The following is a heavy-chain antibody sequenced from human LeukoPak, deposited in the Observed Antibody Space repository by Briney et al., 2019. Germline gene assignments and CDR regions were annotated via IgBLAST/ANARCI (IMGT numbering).Heavy chain of an antibody. V-gene: IGHV3-74*01. Sequence: PGGSLRLSCAASGFTFSSYWMHWVRQAPGKGLVWVPRINSDGSSTTYADSVKGRFTISRDNAKNTLYLQMNSLRAEDTAVYYCARAPYYYDTSGFLIWGQGTMVTVSS. CDR3: ARAPYYYDTSGFLI. CDR1: GFTFSSYW. CDR2: INSDGSST. J-gene: IGHJ3*02. D-gene: IGHD3-22*01.